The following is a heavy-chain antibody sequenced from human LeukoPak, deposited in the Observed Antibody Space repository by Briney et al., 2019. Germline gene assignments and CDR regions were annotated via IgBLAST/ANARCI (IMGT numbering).Heavy chain of an antibody. CDR2: IYTSGST. D-gene: IGHD6-13*01. CDR1: GGSISSGSYY. J-gene: IGHJ4*02. CDR3: ARGLIDVVAADD. Sequence: SETLSLTCTVSGGSISSGSYYWSWIRQPAGKGLEWIGRIYTSGSTNYNPSLKSRVTISVDTSKNQFSLKLSSVTAADTAVYYCARGLIDVVAADDWGQGTLVTVSS. V-gene: IGHV4-61*02.